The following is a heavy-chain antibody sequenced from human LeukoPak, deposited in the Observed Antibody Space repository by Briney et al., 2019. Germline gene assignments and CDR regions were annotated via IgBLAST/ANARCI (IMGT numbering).Heavy chain of an antibody. D-gene: IGHD1-26*01. V-gene: IGHV1-18*01. CDR1: GYTFSSYG. J-gene: IGHJ4*02. CDR2: ISANNGDT. CDR3: ARDGIVGANYPRLSDY. Sequence: ASVKVSCKASGYTFSSYGITWVRQAPGQGLEWMGWISANNGDTNYAQNLRGRVTMTTDTSTSTAYVELRTLRSDDTAVYYCARDGIVGANYPRLSDYWGQGTLVIVSS.